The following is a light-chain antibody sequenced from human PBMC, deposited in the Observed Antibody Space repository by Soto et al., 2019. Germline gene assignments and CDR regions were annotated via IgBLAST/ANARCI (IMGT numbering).Light chain of an antibody. CDR3: QQYYSTPSYT. CDR2: WAS. CDR1: QSVLYSSNNKNY. J-gene: IGKJ2*01. V-gene: IGKV4-1*01. Sequence: DIVMTQSPDSLAVSLGERATINCKSSQSVLYSSNNKNYLAWYQQKPGQPPKLLIYWASIRQSGVPDRFSVSGPGTDFTLTISSLQAEDVAVYYCQQYYSTPSYTFGQGTKLEIK.